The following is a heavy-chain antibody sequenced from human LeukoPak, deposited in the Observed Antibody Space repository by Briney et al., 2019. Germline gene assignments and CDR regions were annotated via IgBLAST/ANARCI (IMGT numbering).Heavy chain of an antibody. CDR1: GFTFSSYG. J-gene: IGHJ4*02. D-gene: IGHD7-27*01. CDR3: AKDVHGDLDY. V-gene: IGHV3-30*18. CDR2: ISYDGSNK. Sequence: PGGSLRLSGAVSGFTFSSYGMHWVRQAPGKGLEWVAVISYDGSNKYYADSVKGRFTISRDNSKNTLYLQMNSLRAEDTAVYYCAKDVHGDLDYWGQGTLVTVSS.